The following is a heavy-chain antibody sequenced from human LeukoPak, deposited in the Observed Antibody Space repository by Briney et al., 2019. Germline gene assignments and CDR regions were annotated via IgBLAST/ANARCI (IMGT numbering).Heavy chain of an antibody. CDR1: GFRFSDYN. Sequence: PGGSLRLSCAASGFRFSDYNMNWVRQVPGKGLEWVSYISSYSDTIYYANSVKGRFTISRDNAQNSLFLQMNSLRVEDTAVYYCARVEQPPPAEYFQHWGQGTLVTVSS. CDR3: ARVEQPPPAEYFQH. V-gene: IGHV3-48*04. J-gene: IGHJ1*01. CDR2: ISSYSDTI. D-gene: IGHD1/OR15-1a*01.